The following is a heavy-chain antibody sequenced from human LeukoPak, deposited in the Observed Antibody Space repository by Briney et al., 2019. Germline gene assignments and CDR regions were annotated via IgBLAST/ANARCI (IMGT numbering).Heavy chain of an antibody. V-gene: IGHV3-48*03. CDR3: ARAPTYDILTGYYRDY. D-gene: IGHD3-9*01. CDR1: GFTFSSYE. CDR2: ISSSGSTI. J-gene: IGHJ4*02. Sequence: TGGSLRLSCAASGFTFSSYEMNWVRQAPGKGLEWVSYISSSGSTIYYADSVKGRFTISRDNAKNSLYLQMNSLRAEDTAVYYCARAPTYDILTGYYRDYWGQGTLVTVSS.